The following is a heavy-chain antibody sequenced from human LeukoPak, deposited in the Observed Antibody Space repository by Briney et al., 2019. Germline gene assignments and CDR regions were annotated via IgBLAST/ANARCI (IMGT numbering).Heavy chain of an antibody. CDR1: GFTFSSYS. V-gene: IGHV3-21*01. D-gene: IGHD5-24*01. Sequence: KPGGSLRLSCAASGFTFSSYSMNWVRQAPGKGLEWVSSISSSSSYIYYADSVKGRFTISRDNAKNSLYLQMNSLRAEDTAVYYCARGREMATTFDYWGQGTLVTVSS. CDR3: ARGREMATTFDY. CDR2: ISSSSSYI. J-gene: IGHJ4*02.